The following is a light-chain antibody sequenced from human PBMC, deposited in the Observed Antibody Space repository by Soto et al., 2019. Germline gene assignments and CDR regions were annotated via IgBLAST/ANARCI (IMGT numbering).Light chain of an antibody. CDR3: QQYHNYPWT. V-gene: IGKV1-16*02. J-gene: IGKJ1*01. Sequence: DIQMTQSPSSLSASVGDSVTITCRASQDISNYLVWFQQKPGKAPKALIYGASSLKSGVPSNFSGSGFGTEFNHTITSLQPEDFATYYCQQYHNYPWTFGQGTKVEIK. CDR2: GAS. CDR1: QDISNY.